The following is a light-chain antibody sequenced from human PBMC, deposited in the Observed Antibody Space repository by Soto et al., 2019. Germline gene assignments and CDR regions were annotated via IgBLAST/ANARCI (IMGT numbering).Light chain of an antibody. CDR1: QSVSSS. J-gene: IGKJ5*01. CDR2: GAS. V-gene: IGKV3-15*01. Sequence: EIVMTQSPATLSVSPGERATLSCRASQSVSSSLAWYQQRPGQAPRLVIYGASTRATGIPARFSGSGSGTEFNLTISSLQSEDFAVYYCQQYKKWPPITFGQGTRLEIK. CDR3: QQYKKWPPIT.